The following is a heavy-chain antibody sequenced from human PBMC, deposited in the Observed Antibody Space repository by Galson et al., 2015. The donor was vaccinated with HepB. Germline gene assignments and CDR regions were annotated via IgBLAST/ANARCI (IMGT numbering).Heavy chain of an antibody. J-gene: IGHJ2*01. V-gene: IGHV4-4*07. CDR2: IYSSGSA. CDR1: GDSISNYY. Sequence: ETLSLTCTVSGDSISNYYWNWIRPRAGKGLEYIGRIYSSGSADYSPSLKSRVTMSVDTSKNQVSLKVTSVTAADTAVYYCARDANKWTPGGYFDLWGRGTLVTV. D-gene: IGHD2-8*02. CDR3: ARDANKWTPGGYFDL.